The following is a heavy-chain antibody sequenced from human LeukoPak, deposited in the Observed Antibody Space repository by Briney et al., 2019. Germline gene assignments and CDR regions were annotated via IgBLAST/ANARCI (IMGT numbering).Heavy chain of an antibody. D-gene: IGHD5-18*01. Sequence: GGSLRLSCAASGFTFSSYSMNWVRQAPGKGLEWVSYISSSSSTIYYADSVKGRFTISRDNAKNSLYLQMNSLRAEDTAVYYCARDPGYGYWVVDYWGQGTLVTVSS. CDR3: ARDPGYGYWVVDY. CDR1: GFTFSSYS. CDR2: ISSSSSTI. J-gene: IGHJ4*02. V-gene: IGHV3-48*01.